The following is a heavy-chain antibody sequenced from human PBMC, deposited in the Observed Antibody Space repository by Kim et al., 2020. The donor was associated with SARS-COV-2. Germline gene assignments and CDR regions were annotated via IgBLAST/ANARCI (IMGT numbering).Heavy chain of an antibody. Sequence: SPINYADAVKGRFTISRDNAKNSLYLQMNSLRAEDTAVYYCAGVMYYFDYWCQGTLVTVSS. CDR3: AGVMYYFDY. D-gene: IGHD2-8*01. CDR2: SPI. V-gene: IGHV3-48*01. J-gene: IGHJ4*02.